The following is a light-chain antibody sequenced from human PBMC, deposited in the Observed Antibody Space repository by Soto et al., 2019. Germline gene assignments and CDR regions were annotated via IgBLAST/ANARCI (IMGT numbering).Light chain of an antibody. J-gene: IGLJ2*01. CDR2: GDI. V-gene: IGLV1-40*01. CDR3: QSYDSSLSGSHVV. Sequence: QPVLTQPPSVSGAPGQRVTISCTGGSSNIGAGYDVHWYQQLPGSAPKLVIYGDINRPSGVPDRFSGSKSGTSASLAITGLQAEDEADYYCQSYDSSLSGSHVVFGGGTKLTVL. CDR1: SSNIGAGYD.